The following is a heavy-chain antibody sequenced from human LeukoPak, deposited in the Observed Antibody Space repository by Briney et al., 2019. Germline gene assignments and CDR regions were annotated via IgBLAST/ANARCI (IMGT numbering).Heavy chain of an antibody. CDR2: IYYSGST. J-gene: IGHJ4*02. Sequence: SETLSLTCTVSGGSISSSRYYWGWIRQPPGKGLEWIGSIYYSGSTYYNPSLKSRVTISVDTSKNQFSLKLSSVTAADTAVYXXXXLXXSTSLIFSSPRDYWGQGTLVTVSS. CDR3: XXLXXSTSLIFSSPRDY. V-gene: IGHV4-39*01. CDR1: GGSISSSRYY.